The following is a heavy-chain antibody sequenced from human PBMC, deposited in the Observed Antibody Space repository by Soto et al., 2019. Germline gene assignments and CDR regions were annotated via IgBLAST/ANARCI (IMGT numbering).Heavy chain of an antibody. CDR1: GGTFSSYA. J-gene: IGHJ6*02. Sequence: QVQLVQSGAEVKKPGSSVKVSCKASGGTFSSYAISWVRQAPGQGLEWMGGIIHIFGTPRYAENFQGRVTISADNSTSTDAIELSSLTSEETAIYHCAGSVAARPNIWSYSAMDVWGQGTTVAVSS. V-gene: IGHV1-69*06. CDR3: AGSVAARPNIWSYSAMDV. CDR2: IIHIFGTP. D-gene: IGHD6-6*01.